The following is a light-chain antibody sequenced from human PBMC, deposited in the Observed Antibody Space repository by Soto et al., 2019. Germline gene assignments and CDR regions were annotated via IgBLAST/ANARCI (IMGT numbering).Light chain of an antibody. Sequence: QSALTQPASVSGSPGQAITISCTGTSSDVGGYTYVSWYQQHLGKAPKFIIYDVSNRPSGVSNRFSGSKSGNTASLTISGLQAEDEADYYCSSYTTSNTRQIVFGTGTKLTVL. CDR1: SSDVGGYTY. J-gene: IGLJ1*01. CDR2: DVS. CDR3: SSYTTSNTRQIV. V-gene: IGLV2-14*01.